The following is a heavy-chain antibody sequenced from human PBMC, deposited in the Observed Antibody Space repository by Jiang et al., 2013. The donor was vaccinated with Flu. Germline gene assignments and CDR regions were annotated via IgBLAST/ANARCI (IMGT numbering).Heavy chain of an antibody. Sequence: PGLVKPSETLSLTCTVSGGSISSSTYYWGWIRQPPGKGLEWIGSIYYSGSTYYNPSLKSRVTISVDTSKNQFSPKLSSVTAADTAVYYCARLDYVFWKFDYWGQGTLVTVSS. CDR1: GGSISSSTYY. D-gene: IGHD3-3*01. CDR3: ARLDYVFWKFDY. CDR2: IYYSGST. V-gene: IGHV4-39*01. J-gene: IGHJ4*02.